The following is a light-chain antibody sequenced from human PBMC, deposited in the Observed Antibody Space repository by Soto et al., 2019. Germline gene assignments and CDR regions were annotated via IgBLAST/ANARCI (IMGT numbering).Light chain of an antibody. CDR1: NIGSKN. J-gene: IGLJ2*01. CDR2: RDS. V-gene: IGLV3-9*01. CDR3: QVWDSSTPYVV. Sequence: SYELTQPLSVSVALGQTARITCGGNNIGSKNVHWYQQKPGQAPVLVIYRDSNRPSGIPERFSGSNSGNTATLTISRAQAGDEADYYCQVWDSSTPYVVFGGGTKLTVL.